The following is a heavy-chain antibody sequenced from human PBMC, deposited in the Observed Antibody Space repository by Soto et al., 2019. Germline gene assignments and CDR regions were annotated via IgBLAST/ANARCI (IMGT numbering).Heavy chain of an antibody. CDR3: AKWLVHGPPHDAFAI. CDR2: ISSSGSTI. D-gene: IGHD6-19*01. V-gene: IGHV3-48*03. J-gene: IGHJ3*02. CDR1: GFTFSSYE. Sequence: EVQLVESGGGLVQPGGSLRLSCAASGFTFSSYEMNWVRQAPGKGLEWVSYISSSGSTIYYADSVKGRFTISRDNAKNSLYLQMNSLRAEDTAVYYCAKWLVHGPPHDAFAIWGQGTMVTVSS.